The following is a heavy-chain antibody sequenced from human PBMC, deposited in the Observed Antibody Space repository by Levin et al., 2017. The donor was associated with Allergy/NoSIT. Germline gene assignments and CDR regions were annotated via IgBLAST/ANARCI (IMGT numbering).Heavy chain of an antibody. CDR1: EFSFSSYV. V-gene: IGHV3-21*06. CDR3: ARDGRMWGGGYPYWYFDL. CDR2: ISRSSSYI. Sequence: PGESLKISCAASEFSFSSYVMNWVRQAPGKGLEWVSSISRSSSYIYYADSVKGRFTISRDDAKNSLYLQMNSLRAEDTAVYYCARDGRMWGGGYPYWYFDLWGRGTLVTVSS. J-gene: IGHJ2*01. D-gene: IGHD1-26*01.